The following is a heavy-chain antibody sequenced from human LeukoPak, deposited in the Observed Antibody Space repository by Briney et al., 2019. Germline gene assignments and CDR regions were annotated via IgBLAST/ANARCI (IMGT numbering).Heavy chain of an antibody. J-gene: IGHJ4*02. CDR2: LSYDGSNK. D-gene: IGHD1-7*01. V-gene: IGHV3-30*18. CDR3: AKDTTPYSGNTFYFDY. CDR1: GFTFSSYA. Sequence: GGSLRLSCAASGFTFSSYAMHWLRQAPGKGLEWVAVLSYDGSNKYYADSVKGRFTISRDNSKNTLYLQMNSLRADDTAVYYCAKDTTPYSGNTFYFDYWGQGTLVTVSS.